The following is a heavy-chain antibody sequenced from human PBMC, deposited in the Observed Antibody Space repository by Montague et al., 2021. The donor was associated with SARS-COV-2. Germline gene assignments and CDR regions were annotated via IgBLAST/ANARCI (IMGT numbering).Heavy chain of an antibody. CDR1: GGSFSGYY. CDR3: ARGRTGTTFYYYYYYGIDV. V-gene: IGHV4-34*01. CDR2: INNSGST. D-gene: IGHD1-7*01. J-gene: IGHJ6*02. Sequence: SETLSLTCAVYGGSFSGYYWSWIRKPQGKGLEWNGEINNSGSTNYNSSLKSRVTISVETYKNKFHLKLSSVTAADTAVYYCARGRTGTTFYYYYYYGIDVWGQGTPVTVSS.